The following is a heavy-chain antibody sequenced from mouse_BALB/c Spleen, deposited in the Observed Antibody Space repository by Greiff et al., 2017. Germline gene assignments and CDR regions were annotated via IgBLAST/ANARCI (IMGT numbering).Heavy chain of an antibody. CDR3: ARPIVRPGYFDV. Sequence: VQLQQSGAELARPGASVKMSCKASGYTFTSYTMHWVKQRPGQGLEWIGYINPSSGYTNYNQKFKDKATLTADKSSSTAYMQLSSLTSEDSAVYYCARPIVRPGYFDVWGAGTTVTVSS. CDR2: INPSSGYT. CDR1: GYTFTSYT. J-gene: IGHJ1*01. V-gene: IGHV1-4*01. D-gene: IGHD6-5*01.